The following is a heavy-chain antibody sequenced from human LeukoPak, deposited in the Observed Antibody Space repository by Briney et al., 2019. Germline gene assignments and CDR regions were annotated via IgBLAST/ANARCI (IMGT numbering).Heavy chain of an antibody. CDR3: ASSGSYRFDY. V-gene: IGHV3-48*02. J-gene: IGHJ4*02. CDR2: ITASGTAM. CDR1: GFTFSSYS. Sequence: PGGSLRLSGAASGFTFSSYSMNWVRKAPGKGLEWVSHITASGTAMFYADSVKGRFTISRDNAKNSLYLQMNSLRDEDTAVYYCASSGSYRFDYWGQGTLVTVSS. D-gene: IGHD1-26*01.